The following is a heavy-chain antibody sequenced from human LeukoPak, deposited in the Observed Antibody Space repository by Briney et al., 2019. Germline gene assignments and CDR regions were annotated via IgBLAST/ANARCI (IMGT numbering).Heavy chain of an antibody. CDR2: INHSGST. D-gene: IGHD3-16*02. CDR1: GGSFSGYY. J-gene: IGHJ5*02. Sequence: SETLSLTCAVYGGSFSGYYWSWIRQPPGKGLEWIGEINHSGSTNYNPSLKSRVTIAVDTSKNQFSLRLRSVTAADTAVYYCARAQRMITFGGVIVIPMTAKHWFDPWGQGTLVTVSS. CDR3: ARAQRMITFGGVIVIPMTAKHWFDP. V-gene: IGHV4-34*01.